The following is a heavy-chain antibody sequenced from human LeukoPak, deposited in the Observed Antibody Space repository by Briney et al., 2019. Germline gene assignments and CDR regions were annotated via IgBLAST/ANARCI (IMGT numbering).Heavy chain of an antibody. CDR1: GGSYGGYY. J-gene: IGHJ1*01. CDR2: INHSGST. CDR3: VRGEDDFWSGYSRLAYFQH. V-gene: IGHV4-34*01. Sequence: SETLSLTCAVYGGSYGGYYWSWMRQPPGKGLKWIGEINHSGSTNYNPSLKSRVTISVDTSKNQFSLKLSSVTAADTAVYYCVRGEDDFWSGYSRLAYFQHWGRGTLVTVSS. D-gene: IGHD3-3*01.